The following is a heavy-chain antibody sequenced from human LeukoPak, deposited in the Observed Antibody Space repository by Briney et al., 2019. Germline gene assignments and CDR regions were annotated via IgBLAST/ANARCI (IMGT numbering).Heavy chain of an antibody. Sequence: ASVKVSCKASGYTFTSYYMHWVRQAPGQGLEWMGIINPSGGSTSYAQKFQGRVTTTRDTSTSTVYMELSSLRSEDTAVYYCASSVPGGPYDYWGQGTLVTVSS. CDR2: INPSGGST. J-gene: IGHJ4*02. CDR3: ASSVPGGPYDY. CDR1: GYTFTSYY. V-gene: IGHV1-46*01. D-gene: IGHD3-10*01.